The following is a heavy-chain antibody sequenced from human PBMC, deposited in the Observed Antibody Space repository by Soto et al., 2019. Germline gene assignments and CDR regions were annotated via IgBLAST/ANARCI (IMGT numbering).Heavy chain of an antibody. Sequence: EVQLLESGGGLVQPGGSLRLSCAASGFTFSSYAMSWVRQAPGKGLEWVSAISGSGGSTYYADSVKGRFTISRDNSKNPLYLQRNSLRAEDPAVYYCAKDLGPYCGGDCYSVFSYWGQGTLVTVSS. V-gene: IGHV3-23*01. CDR3: AKDLGPYCGGDCYSVFSY. CDR2: ISGSGGST. J-gene: IGHJ4*02. D-gene: IGHD2-21*02. CDR1: GFTFSSYA.